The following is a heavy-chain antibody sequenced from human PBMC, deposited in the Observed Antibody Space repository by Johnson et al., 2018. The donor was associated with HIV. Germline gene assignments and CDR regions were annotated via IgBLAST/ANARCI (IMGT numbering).Heavy chain of an antibody. CDR3: ARVTMIVVVMQAFDI. V-gene: IGHV3-30-3*01. CDR1: GFTFDDYA. CDR2: MSYAGSNK. J-gene: IGHJ3*02. Sequence: QVQLVESGGGLEQPGRSLRLSCAASGFTFDDYAMHWVRQAPGKGLEWVAVMSYAGSNKYYAESVQGRFTISRDNSKNTLYLQMNSLRAEDTAVYYCARVTMIVVVMQAFDIWGQGTMVTVSS. D-gene: IGHD3-22*01.